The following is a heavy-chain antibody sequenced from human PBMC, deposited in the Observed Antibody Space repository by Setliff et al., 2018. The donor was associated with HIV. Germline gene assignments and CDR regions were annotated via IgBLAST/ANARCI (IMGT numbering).Heavy chain of an antibody. CDR3: ARNQGDASGWYAGDY. V-gene: IGHV1-46*01. D-gene: IGHD6-19*01. CDR2: INPSGGST. Sequence: ASVKVSCKASGYTFTRYFMHCVRQAPGQGLEWLGMINPSGGSTWYAQKFQGRVTMTGDTSTNTLYMDLRNLRSEDTAVYYCARNQGDASGWYAGDYWGQGTLVTVSS. J-gene: IGHJ4*03. CDR1: GYTFTRYF.